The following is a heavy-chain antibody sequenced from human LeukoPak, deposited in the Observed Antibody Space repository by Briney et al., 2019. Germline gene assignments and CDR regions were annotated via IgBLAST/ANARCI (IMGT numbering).Heavy chain of an antibody. CDR3: ARATGYSSGWENFFDY. Sequence: GGSLRLSCAASGFTFSSYSMNWVRQAPGKGLEWVSSISTSNNYTSYADSVKGRFTISRDNAKNSLYLQMNSLRAEDTALYFCARATGYSSGWENFFDYWGQGTVVTVSS. J-gene: IGHJ4*02. CDR2: ISTSNNYT. D-gene: IGHD6-19*01. V-gene: IGHV3-21*01. CDR1: GFTFSSYS.